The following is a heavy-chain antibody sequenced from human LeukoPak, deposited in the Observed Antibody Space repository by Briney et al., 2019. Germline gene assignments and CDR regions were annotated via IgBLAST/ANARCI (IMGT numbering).Heavy chain of an antibody. D-gene: IGHD6-19*01. J-gene: IGHJ4*02. V-gene: IGHV3-66*01. CDR1: GFTVSSNY. Sequence: GGSLRLSCAASGFTVSSNYMSWVRQAPGKGLEWVSVIYSGASTYYADSVKGRFTISRDNSKNTLYLQMNSLRAEDTAVCYCARAREWLATGFDYWGQGTLVTVSS. CDR2: IYSGAST. CDR3: ARAREWLATGFDY.